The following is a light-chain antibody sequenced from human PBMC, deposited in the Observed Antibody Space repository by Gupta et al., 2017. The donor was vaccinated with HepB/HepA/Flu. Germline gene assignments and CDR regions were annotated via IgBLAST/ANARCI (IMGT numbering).Light chain of an antibody. J-gene: IGLJ2*01. CDR2: LNSDGSH. Sequence: QLVLTQSPSASASLGASVTLTCTLSSGHTNYAIAWHQQQPEKGPRFLMKLNSDGSHNKADGIPDRFSGSSSGAERYLTISRLQSEDEADYYCQTWGTGIHVFGGGTKLTVL. CDR3: QTWGTGIHV. V-gene: IGLV4-69*01. CDR1: SGHTNYA.